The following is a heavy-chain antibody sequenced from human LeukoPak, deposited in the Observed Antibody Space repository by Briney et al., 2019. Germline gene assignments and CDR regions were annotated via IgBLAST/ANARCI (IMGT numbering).Heavy chain of an antibody. CDR1: GFTFSSYS. V-gene: IGHV3-21*01. CDR2: ISSSSSYI. CDR3: ARDKGLLLNWFDP. J-gene: IGHJ5*02. D-gene: IGHD2-21*01. Sequence: PGGSLRLSCAASGFTFSSYSMTWVRQAPGKGLEWVSSISSSSSYIYYADSVKGRFTISRDNAKNSLYLQMNSLRAEDTAVYYCARDKGLLLNWFDPWGQGTLVTVSS.